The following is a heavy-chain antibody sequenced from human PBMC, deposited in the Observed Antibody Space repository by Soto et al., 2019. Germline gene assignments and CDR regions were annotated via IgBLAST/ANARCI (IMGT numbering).Heavy chain of an antibody. CDR2: MNPNSGNT. J-gene: IGHJ4*02. D-gene: IGHD3-22*01. CDR3: ARRHSHYDSSGYYQDPFDY. Sequence: VASVKVSCKASGYTFTSYDIIWVRQATGQGLEWMVWMNPNSGNTVYAQKFQGRVTMTRNTSISTAYMELSSLRSEDTAVYYCARRHSHYDSSGYYQDPFDYWGQGTLVTVSS. CDR1: GYTFTSYD. V-gene: IGHV1-8*01.